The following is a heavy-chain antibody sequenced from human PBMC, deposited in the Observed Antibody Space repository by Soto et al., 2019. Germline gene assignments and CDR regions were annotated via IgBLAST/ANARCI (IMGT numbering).Heavy chain of an antibody. V-gene: IGHV3-33*01. CDR3: ASSPLYDILTGYYNVSDY. CDR1: GFTFSSYG. J-gene: IGHJ4*02. D-gene: IGHD3-9*01. Sequence: PVGSLRLSCAASGFTFSSYGMHWVRQAPGKGLEWVAVIWYDGSNKYYADSVKGRFTISRDNSKNTLYLQMNSLRAEDTAVYYCASSPLYDILTGYYNVSDYWGQGTLVTVSS. CDR2: IWYDGSNK.